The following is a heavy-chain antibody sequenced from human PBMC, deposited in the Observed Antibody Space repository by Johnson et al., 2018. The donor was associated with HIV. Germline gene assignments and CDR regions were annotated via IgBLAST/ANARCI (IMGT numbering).Heavy chain of an antibody. CDR1: GFTFSGSA. CDR3: TRRVVGATTDDAFDI. J-gene: IGHJ3*02. V-gene: IGHV3-73*02. D-gene: IGHD1-26*01. CDR2: IRSKANSYAT. Sequence: VQLVESGGGLVQPGGSLKLSCAASGFTFSGSAMHWVRQASGKGLEWVGRIRSKANSYATAYAASVKGRFTIARVDSKNTAYLQMNSLKTEDTAVYYCTRRVVGATTDDAFDIWGQGTMVTVSS.